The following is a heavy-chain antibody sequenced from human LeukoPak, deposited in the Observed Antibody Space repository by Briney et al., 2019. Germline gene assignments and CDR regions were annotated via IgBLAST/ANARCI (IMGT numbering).Heavy chain of an antibody. Sequence: KPGGSLRLSCAASGFTFSNAWMSWVRQAPGKGLEWVGRMKSKTDGGTTDYAAPVKGRFTISRDDSKNTLYLQMNSLKPEDTAVYYCPTDGGSGRYYYYSGMDVWGKGTTVTVSS. V-gene: IGHV3-15*01. J-gene: IGHJ6*04. CDR3: PTDGGSGRYYYYSGMDV. D-gene: IGHD2-15*01. CDR2: MKSKTDGGTT. CDR1: GFTFSNAW.